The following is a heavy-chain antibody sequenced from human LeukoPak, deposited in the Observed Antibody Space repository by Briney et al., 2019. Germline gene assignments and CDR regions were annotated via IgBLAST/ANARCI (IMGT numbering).Heavy chain of an antibody. V-gene: IGHV3-23*01. CDR2: IIGSGDIT. CDR1: GFTFSNYV. CDR3: ARAARGYHY. J-gene: IGHJ4*02. D-gene: IGHD5-12*01. Sequence: PGGSLRLSCAVSGFTFSNYVMSWVRQAPGKGLEWVSGIIGSGDITYYADSVKDRFTISRDNSKNTLYLQMSTLRADDTGVYYCARAARGYHYWGQGTLVTVSS.